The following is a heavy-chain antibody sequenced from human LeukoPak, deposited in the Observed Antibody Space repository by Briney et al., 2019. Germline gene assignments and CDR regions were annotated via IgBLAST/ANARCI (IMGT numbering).Heavy chain of an antibody. J-gene: IGHJ4*02. Sequence: GGSLRLSCAASGFTFSSYSMNWVRQAPGKGLEWVSYISSSSSTIYYADSVKGRFTISRDNAKNSLYLQMNSLRAEDTAAYYRARDYVKAAAGWGFDYWGQGTLVTVSS. CDR3: ARDYVKAAAGWGFDY. CDR1: GFTFSSYS. CDR2: ISSSSSTI. V-gene: IGHV3-48*01. D-gene: IGHD6-13*01.